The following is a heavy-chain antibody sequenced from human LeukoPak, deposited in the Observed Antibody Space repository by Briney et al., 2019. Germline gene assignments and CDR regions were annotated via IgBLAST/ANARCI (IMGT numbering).Heavy chain of an antibody. Sequence: ASVKVSCKASGYTFTGYYVHWVRQAPGQGLEWMGRINPNSGGTNYAQKFQGRVTMTRDTSISTAYMELSRLRSDDTAVYYCASPYQNNPAEYFQHWGQGTLVTVSS. CDR3: ASPYQNNPAEYFQH. CDR2: INPNSGGT. D-gene: IGHD1-14*01. J-gene: IGHJ1*01. V-gene: IGHV1-2*06. CDR1: GYTFTGYY.